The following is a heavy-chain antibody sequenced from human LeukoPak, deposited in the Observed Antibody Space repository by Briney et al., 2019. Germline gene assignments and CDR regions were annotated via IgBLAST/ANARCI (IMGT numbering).Heavy chain of an antibody. Sequence: GGSLRLSCAASGYTFSSYGMHWVRQAPGKGLEWVAVIWYDGSNKYYADSVKGRFTISRDNSKNTLYLQMNSLRAEDTAVYYCARESGNGYSSGWYPYYCYGMDVWGQGTTVTVSS. D-gene: IGHD6-19*01. CDR3: ARESGNGYSSGWYPYYCYGMDV. CDR2: IWYDGSNK. CDR1: GYTFSSYG. V-gene: IGHV3-33*01. J-gene: IGHJ6*02.